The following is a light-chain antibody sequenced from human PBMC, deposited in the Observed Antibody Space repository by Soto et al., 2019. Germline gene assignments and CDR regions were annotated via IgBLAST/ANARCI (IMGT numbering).Light chain of an antibody. V-gene: IGLV2-14*03. Sequence: QSVLTQPASVSGSPGQSITISCSGTSSDIGSYDHVAWYQQFPGKSPKLIIYALSDRPSGVSDRFSGSKSGISASLTISGLQTEDEADYYCISYTDRQSYLFGTGTKVTVL. CDR1: SSDIGSYDH. J-gene: IGLJ1*01. CDR2: ALS. CDR3: ISYTDRQSYL.